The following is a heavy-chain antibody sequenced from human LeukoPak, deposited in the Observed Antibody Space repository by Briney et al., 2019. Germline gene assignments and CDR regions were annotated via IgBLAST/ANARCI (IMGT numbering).Heavy chain of an antibody. J-gene: IGHJ4*02. V-gene: IGHV4-61*02. CDR2: IYTSGST. Sequence: SQTLSLTCTVSGGSISSGSYYWSWIRQPAGKGLEWIGRIYTSGSTNYNPSLKSRVTISVDTSKNQFSLKLSSVTAADTAVYYSARDGPEYYFDYWGQGTLVTVSS. CDR3: ARDGPEYYFDY. CDR1: GGSISSGSYY.